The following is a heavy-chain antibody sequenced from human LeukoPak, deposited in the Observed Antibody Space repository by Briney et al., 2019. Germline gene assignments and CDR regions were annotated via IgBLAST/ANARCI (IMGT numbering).Heavy chain of an antibody. Sequence: PGGSLRLSCAASGFTFSSYGMHWVRQAPGKGLEWVAVISYDGSNKYYADSVKGRFTISRDNSKNTLYLQMNSLRAEDTAVYYCAKDFMVRGVITPSFGYWGQGTLVTVSS. D-gene: IGHD3-10*01. CDR1: GFTFSSYG. V-gene: IGHV3-30*18. CDR3: AKDFMVRGVITPSFGY. CDR2: ISYDGSNK. J-gene: IGHJ4*02.